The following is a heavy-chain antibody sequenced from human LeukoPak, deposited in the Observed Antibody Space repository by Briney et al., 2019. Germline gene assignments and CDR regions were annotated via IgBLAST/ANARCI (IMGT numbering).Heavy chain of an antibody. Sequence: PSETLSLTCTVSGYSISSGYYWGWIRQPPGKGLEWIGSIYHSGSTYYNPSLKSRVTISVDTSKNQFSLKLSSVTAADTAVYYCARAIGRSYYGYWGQGTLVTVSS. CDR2: IYHSGST. D-gene: IGHD1-26*01. J-gene: IGHJ4*02. V-gene: IGHV4-38-2*02. CDR1: GYSISSGYY. CDR3: ARAIGRSYYGY.